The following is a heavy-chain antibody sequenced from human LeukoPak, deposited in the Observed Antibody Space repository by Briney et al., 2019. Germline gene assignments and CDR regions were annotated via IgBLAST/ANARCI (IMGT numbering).Heavy chain of an antibody. J-gene: IGHJ4*02. CDR2: ISHSGSSI. CDR3: AMALDY. V-gene: IGHV3-23*01. CDR1: GFTFSNYL. Sequence: GGSLRLSCVASGFTFSNYLMNWVRQAPGKGLEWVSGISHSGSSIYYADSVKGRFTISRDNSKNTLYLQMDRLRVEATAVYYCAMALDYWGQGTLVTVSS.